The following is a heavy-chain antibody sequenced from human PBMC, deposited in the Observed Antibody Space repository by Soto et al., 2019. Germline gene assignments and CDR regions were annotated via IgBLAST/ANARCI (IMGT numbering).Heavy chain of an antibody. J-gene: IGHJ5*02. D-gene: IGHD6-19*01. CDR2: MNPNSGNT. CDR3: ARERTVAGNDA. CDR1: GYTFTSYD. V-gene: IGHV1-8*01. Sequence: QVQLVQSGAEVKKPGASVKVSCKASGYTFTSYDVNWVRQATGQGLEWMGWMNPNSGNTGYAQKFQSRVTMTRNTSISIAYMELRSLGSEVTAVYYCARERTVAGNDAWGQGTLVTVSS.